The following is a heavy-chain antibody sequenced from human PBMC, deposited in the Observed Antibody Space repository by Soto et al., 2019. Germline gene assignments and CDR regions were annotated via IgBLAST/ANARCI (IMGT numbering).Heavy chain of an antibody. J-gene: IGHJ6*02. D-gene: IGHD2-8*01. CDR3: ARLMVYAGYLCCGMDV. V-gene: IGHV4-30-4*01. CDR1: GDSISSSTHY. Sequence: QVQLQESGPGLVKPSQTLSLTCSVSGDSISSSTHYWNWIRQRPGKGLGWIGAIFHGGNTYYNPSLESRMSISGDTSKNQFSLKVTSVTAADTALYYCARLMVYAGYLCCGMDVGGQGTTVSVSS. CDR2: IFHGGNT.